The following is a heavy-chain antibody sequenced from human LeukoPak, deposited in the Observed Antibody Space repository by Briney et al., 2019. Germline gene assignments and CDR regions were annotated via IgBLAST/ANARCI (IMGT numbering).Heavy chain of an antibody. CDR2: IYYSGST. CDR3: ARENPYSSSSSIDY. CDR1: GGSISSGGYY. D-gene: IGHD6-6*01. Sequence: SETLSLTCTVSGGSISSGGYYWSWLRQHPGKGLEWIGYIYYSGSTYYNPSLKSRVTISVDTSKNQFSLKLSSVTAADTAVYYCARENPYSSSSSIDYWGQGTLVTVSS. V-gene: IGHV4-31*03. J-gene: IGHJ4*02.